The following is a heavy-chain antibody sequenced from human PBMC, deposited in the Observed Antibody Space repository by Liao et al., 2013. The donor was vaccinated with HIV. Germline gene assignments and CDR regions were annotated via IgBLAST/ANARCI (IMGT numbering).Heavy chain of an antibody. J-gene: IGHJ5*02. CDR3: ARGNWVAGFDP. CDR2: IYTSGST. D-gene: IGHD7-27*01. V-gene: IGHV4-61*02. CDR1: GGSISSGSYY. Sequence: QVQLQESGPGLVKPSQTLSLTCTVSGGSISSGSYYWSWIRQPAGKGLEWIGLIYTSGSTNYNPSLKSRVTISLDTSKNHFSLKLSSVTAADTAVYYCARGNWVAGFDPWGQGTLVTVSS.